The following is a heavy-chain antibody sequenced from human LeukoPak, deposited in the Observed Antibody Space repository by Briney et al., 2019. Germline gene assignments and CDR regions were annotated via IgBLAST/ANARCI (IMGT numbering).Heavy chain of an antibody. V-gene: IGHV1-46*01. Sequence: ASVKVSCKASGYTFTSYYMHWVRQAPGQGLEWMGIINPSGGSTSYAQKFQGRVTMTRDMSTSTVYMELSSLRSDDTAVYYCARDRGCSSTSCYNWFDPWGQGTLVTVSS. J-gene: IGHJ5*02. CDR3: ARDRGCSSTSCYNWFDP. CDR1: GYTFTSYY. CDR2: INPSGGST. D-gene: IGHD2-2*01.